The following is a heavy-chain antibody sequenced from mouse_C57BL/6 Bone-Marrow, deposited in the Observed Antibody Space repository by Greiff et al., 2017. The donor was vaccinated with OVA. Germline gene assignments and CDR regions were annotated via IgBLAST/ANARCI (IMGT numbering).Heavy chain of an antibody. J-gene: IGHJ1*03. D-gene: IGHD2-2*01. CDR1: GYTFTSYW. Sequence: VQLQQPGAELVMPGASVKLSCKASGYTFTSYWMHWVKQRPGQGLEWIGEIDPSDSYTNYNQKFKGKSTLTVDKSSSTAYMQLSSLTSEDSAVYYCARAIYYGYNWYFDVWGTGTTVTVSS. CDR2: IDPSDSYT. V-gene: IGHV1-69*01. CDR3: ARAIYYGYNWYFDV.